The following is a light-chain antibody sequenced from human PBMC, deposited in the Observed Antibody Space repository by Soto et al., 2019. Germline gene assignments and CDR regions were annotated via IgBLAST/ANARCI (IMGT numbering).Light chain of an antibody. CDR3: QQAADFPLA. Sequence: DFHMTQSPSSVSASVGDRVTITCRASQGISTWLAWYQQKPGEAPKLLIYEASTLQSGVPSRFSGSGSGTDFTLTISSLQSEDFATYYCQQAADFPLAFGGGSKVEMK. V-gene: IGKV1-12*01. CDR2: EAS. J-gene: IGKJ4*01. CDR1: QGISTW.